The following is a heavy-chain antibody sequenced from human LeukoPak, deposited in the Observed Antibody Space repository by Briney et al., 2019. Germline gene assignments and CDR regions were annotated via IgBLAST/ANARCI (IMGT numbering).Heavy chain of an antibody. CDR2: ISAYKGNT. CDR3: ARVVAADGGDELDI. J-gene: IGHJ3*02. V-gene: IGHV1-18*01. D-gene: IGHD6-13*01. CDR1: GYTFSNYA. Sequence: GASVKVSCKASGYTFSNYAVTWVRQAPGQGLEWVGWISAYKGNTNYGDKFQGRVTMTADTSTSTAYMEVRSLTSADTAVYYCARVVAADGGDELDIWGQGTLITVSS.